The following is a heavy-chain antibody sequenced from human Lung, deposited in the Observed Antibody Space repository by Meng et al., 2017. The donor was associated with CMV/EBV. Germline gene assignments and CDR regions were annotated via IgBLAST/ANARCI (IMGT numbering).Heavy chain of an antibody. Sequence: NKYGLIWVRQAPGKGREWVGGISAYSGNTNYAQKIQDRVTMTTHTSSNTAYMELRSLRSDDTAIYYCARVVVHYYARGDNADYSDYWGQGTLVTVSS. CDR2: ISAYSGNT. V-gene: IGHV1-18*04. D-gene: IGHD3-10*02. CDR3: ARVVVHYYARGDNADYSDY. CDR1: NKYG. J-gene: IGHJ4*02.